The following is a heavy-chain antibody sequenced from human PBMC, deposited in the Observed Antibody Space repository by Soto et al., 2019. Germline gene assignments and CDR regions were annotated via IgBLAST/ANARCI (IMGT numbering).Heavy chain of an antibody. CDR2: ISYDGSNK. CDR3: ARFGGFRAFDI. D-gene: IGHD3-16*01. V-gene: IGHV3-30*04. CDR1: GFTFSSYA. J-gene: IGHJ3*02. Sequence: GGSLRLSCAASGFTFSSYAMHWVRQAPGKGLEWVAVISYDGSNKYNADSVKGRFTISRDNSKNTLYLQMNSLRAEDTAVYYCARFGGFRAFDIWGQGTMVTVSS.